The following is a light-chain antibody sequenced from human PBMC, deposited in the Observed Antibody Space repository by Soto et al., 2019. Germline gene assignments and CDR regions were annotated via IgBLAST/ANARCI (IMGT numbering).Light chain of an antibody. V-gene: IGKV3-20*01. CDR3: QQYGRSIT. Sequence: EIVLTQSPGTLSLSPGERATLSCRASQSVSSSYLAWYQQKPCQAPRPLIYGESSRATGITNRFSGSGSGADFTLTISRLEPEDFAVYYCQQYGRSITFGQGTRLEI. J-gene: IGKJ5*01. CDR1: QSVSSSY. CDR2: GES.